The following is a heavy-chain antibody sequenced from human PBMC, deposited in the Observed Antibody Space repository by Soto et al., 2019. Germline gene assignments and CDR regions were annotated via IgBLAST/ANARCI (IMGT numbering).Heavy chain of an antibody. CDR1: GYTFTSYY. CDR3: ARGKGRYSNYED. V-gene: IGHV1-46*01. J-gene: IGHJ4*02. D-gene: IGHD6-13*01. CDR2: INPSGGST. Sequence: QVQLVQSGAEVKKPGASVKVSCKASGYTFTSYYMHWVRQAPGQGLEWMGIINPSGGSTSYAQKFQGRXXMXRXXSTSTVYMELSSLRSEDTAVYYCARGKGRYSNYEDWGQGTLVTVSS.